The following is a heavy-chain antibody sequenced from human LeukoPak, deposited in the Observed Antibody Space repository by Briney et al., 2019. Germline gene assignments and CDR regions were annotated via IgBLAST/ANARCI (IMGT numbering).Heavy chain of an antibody. CDR3: ARGRFGQQLSY. J-gene: IGHJ4*02. Sequence: ASVKVSCKASGYTFSNNYMHGVRQVPGQGLEWMGWINPNSGGTNYAQKFQGRVTMTRDTSISTAYMELSRLRSDDTAVYYCARGRFGQQLSYWGQGTLVTVSS. CDR2: INPNSGGT. D-gene: IGHD6-13*01. CDR1: GYTFSNNY. V-gene: IGHV1-2*02.